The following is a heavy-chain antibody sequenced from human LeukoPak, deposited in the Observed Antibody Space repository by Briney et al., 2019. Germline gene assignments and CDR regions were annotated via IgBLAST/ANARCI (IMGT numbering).Heavy chain of an antibody. V-gene: IGHV4-59*01. CDR2: IYYSGST. CDR1: HGSLRGYL. D-gene: IGHD5-12*01. Sequence: SETLSLTCSVSHGSLRGYLWSWIRQPPGKGLEWIGYIYYSGSTNYNPSLKSRVTISVDTSKNQFSLKLSSVTAADTAVYYCARDYSGYVQGVYYFDYWGQGTLVTVSS. CDR3: ARDYSGYVQGVYYFDY. J-gene: IGHJ4*02.